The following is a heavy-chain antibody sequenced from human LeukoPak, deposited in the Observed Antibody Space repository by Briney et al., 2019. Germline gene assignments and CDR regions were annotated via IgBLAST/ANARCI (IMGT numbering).Heavy chain of an antibody. V-gene: IGHV3-48*03. D-gene: IGHD4-17*01. J-gene: IGHJ4*02. CDR1: GFTFSNYE. Sequence: GGSLRLSCAASGFTFSNYEMNWVRQAPGKGLEWLSYISGSAATIYYADSVQGRFTISRDNAKNSLYLQMNSLRAEDTAVYYCARMTTVTHYWGQGTLVTVST. CDR2: ISGSAATI. CDR3: ARMTTVTHY.